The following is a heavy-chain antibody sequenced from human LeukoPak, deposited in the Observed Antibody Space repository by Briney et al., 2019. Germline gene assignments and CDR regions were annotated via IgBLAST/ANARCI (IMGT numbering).Heavy chain of an antibody. CDR1: GFTFSSYL. CDR2: IKQDGSEK. CDR3: ARDMCGGDCYLYYFDY. D-gene: IGHD2-21*02. V-gene: IGHV3-7*01. Sequence: GGSLRLSCAASGFTFSSYLMSWVRQAPGKGLEWVANIKQDGSEKYYVDSMKGRFTISRDNAKNSLYLQMNSLRAEDTAVYYCARDMCGGDCYLYYFDYWGQGTLVTVSS. J-gene: IGHJ4*02.